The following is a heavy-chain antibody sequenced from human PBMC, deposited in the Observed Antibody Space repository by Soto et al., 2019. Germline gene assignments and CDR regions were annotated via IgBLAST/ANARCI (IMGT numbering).Heavy chain of an antibody. D-gene: IGHD4-17*01. V-gene: IGHV3-23*01. J-gene: IGHJ3*02. Sequence: EVQLLESGGGLVQPGGSLRLSCAASGFTFSSYAMSWVHQAPGKGLEWVSAISGSGGSTYYADSVKGRFTISRDNSKNTLYLQMNSLRAEDTAVYYCAKDIHGDYAFDIWGQGTMVTVSS. CDR3: AKDIHGDYAFDI. CDR1: GFTFSSYA. CDR2: ISGSGGST.